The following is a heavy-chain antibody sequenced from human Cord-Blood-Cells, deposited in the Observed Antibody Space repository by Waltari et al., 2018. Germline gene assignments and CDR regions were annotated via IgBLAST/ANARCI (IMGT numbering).Heavy chain of an antibody. D-gene: IGHD6-13*01. CDR3: AREALVAAAGNGDFDY. J-gene: IGHJ4*02. V-gene: IGHV1-2*04. CDR1: GYTFHVYD. Sequence: QVPLVQPGDEVQKPGAPVKVPCKASGYTFHVYDLHLSRLTPGQGLEWMGWINPNSGGTNYAQKFQGWVTMTRDTSISTAYMELSRLRSDDTAVYYCAREALVAAAGNGDFDYWGQGTLVTVSS. CDR2: INPNSGGT.